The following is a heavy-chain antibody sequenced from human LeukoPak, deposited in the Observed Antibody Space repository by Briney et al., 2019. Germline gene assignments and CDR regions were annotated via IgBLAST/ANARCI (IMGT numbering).Heavy chain of an antibody. D-gene: IGHD5-12*01. CDR2: ISGSGGST. CDR1: GFTFSSYA. J-gene: IGHJ4*02. V-gene: IGHV3-23*01. CDR3: ARGGGYDIQPFDY. Sequence: GGSLRLSCAASGFTFSSYAMSWVRQAPGKGLEWVSAISGSGGSTYYADSVKGRFTISRDNSKNTLYLQMNSLRAEDTALYYCARGGGYDIQPFDYWGQGTLVTVSS.